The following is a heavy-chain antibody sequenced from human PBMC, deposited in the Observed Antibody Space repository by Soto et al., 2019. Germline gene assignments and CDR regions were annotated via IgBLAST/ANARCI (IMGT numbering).Heavy chain of an antibody. CDR3: AQGYCSGGSCENLDY. Sequence: ASGKVSCKASGYTFTSYYMHWVRQAPGQGLEWMGIINPSGGSTSYAQKFQGRVTMTRDTSTSTVYMELSSLRSEDTAVYYCAQGYCSGGSCENLDYWGQGTLVTVSS. CDR1: GYTFTSYY. J-gene: IGHJ4*02. V-gene: IGHV1-46*03. D-gene: IGHD2-15*01. CDR2: INPSGGST.